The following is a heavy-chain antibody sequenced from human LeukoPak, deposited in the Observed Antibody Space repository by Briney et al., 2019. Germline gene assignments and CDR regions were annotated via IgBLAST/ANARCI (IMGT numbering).Heavy chain of an antibody. D-gene: IGHD4-11*01. J-gene: IGHJ4*02. CDR1: GGSISSYY. V-gene: IGHV4-59*01. CDR3: AREINYEFPGFDY. Sequence: SETLSLTCTVSGGSISSYYWSWIRQPPGKGLEWIGYIYYSGSTNYNPSLKSRVTISVDTSKNQFSLKLSSVTAADTAVYYCAREINYEFPGFDYWAQEPLVTVS. CDR2: IYYSGST.